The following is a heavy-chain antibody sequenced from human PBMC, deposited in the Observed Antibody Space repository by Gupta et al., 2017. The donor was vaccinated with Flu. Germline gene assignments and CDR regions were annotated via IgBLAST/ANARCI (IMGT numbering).Heavy chain of an antibody. CDR1: GFDFNRYE. CDR2: SSRSAVT. CDR3: ARGHWDN. V-gene: IGHV3-48*03. Sequence: EVLLVESGGCLVQPGGSLRLSCTASGFDFNRYEMSWVRQAPGRGLEWVAFSSRSAVTYYTDPVRGRFTISRDNDNNLLYLQMSSLRAEDTAVYYCARGHWDNWGQGTLVTVSS. J-gene: IGHJ4*02.